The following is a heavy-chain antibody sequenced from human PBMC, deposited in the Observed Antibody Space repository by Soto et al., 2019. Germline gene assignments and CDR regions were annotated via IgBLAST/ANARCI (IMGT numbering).Heavy chain of an antibody. J-gene: IGHJ5*01. CDR3: VRDLKFLRVTGNWFDS. CDR2: ISGNNGAT. CDR1: GYTFANYG. D-gene: IGHD1-1*01. Sequence: QVQLMQSGNEVKKPGASVTVSCKASGYTFANYGISWVRQAPGQGLEWMGWISGNNGATNFSPKVQDRITMTLDTSTSVASLTLRSMRSNDSAIYYCVRDLKFLRVTGNWFDSWGHGTLVTVSS. V-gene: IGHV1-18*04.